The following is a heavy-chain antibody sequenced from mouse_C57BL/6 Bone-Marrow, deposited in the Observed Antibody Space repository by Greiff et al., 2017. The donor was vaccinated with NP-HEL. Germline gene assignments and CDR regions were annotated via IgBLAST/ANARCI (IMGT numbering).Heavy chain of an antibody. CDR2: IYPGSGST. Sequence: QVQLQQPGAELVKPGASVKMSCKASGYTFTSYWITWVKQRPGQGLEWIGDIYPGSGSTNYNEKFKSKATLTLDTSSSTAYMQLSSLTSEDSAVYYCASLYDYGYFDYWGQGTTLTVSS. D-gene: IGHD2-4*01. V-gene: IGHV1-55*01. J-gene: IGHJ2*01. CDR3: ASLYDYGYFDY. CDR1: GYTFTSYW.